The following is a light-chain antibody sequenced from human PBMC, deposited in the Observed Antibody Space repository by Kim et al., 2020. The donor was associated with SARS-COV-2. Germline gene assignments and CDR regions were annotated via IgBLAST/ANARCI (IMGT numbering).Light chain of an antibody. Sequence: SSPVGNRVTITCRASQSVSTSLNWYQHQPGKAPKLLIYAVSSLQGEVPSRFSGSGSGTDFTLTITSLQPEDSGIYYCQQSHGFPYSFGQGTKLEI. V-gene: IGKV1-39*01. CDR3: QQSHGFPYS. J-gene: IGKJ2*03. CDR2: AVS. CDR1: QSVSTS.